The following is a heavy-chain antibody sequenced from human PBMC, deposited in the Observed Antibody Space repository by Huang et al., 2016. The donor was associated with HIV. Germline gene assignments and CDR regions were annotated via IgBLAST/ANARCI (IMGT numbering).Heavy chain of an antibody. D-gene: IGHD2-15*01. CDR3: ALGGPVGYFNL. CDR1: GFLFTTFT. Sequence: EVQLEESGGALVKPGGSLRLSCEATGFLFTTFTMHWVRQAPGKWLEWVSSISGSGSSIYYADAVKGRFTISRDNTKKSLYLQRSSLSVDATAFYFCALGGPVGYFNLWGHGTLVSVSS. J-gene: IGHJ4*03. V-gene: IGHV3-21*01. CDR2: ISGSGSSI.